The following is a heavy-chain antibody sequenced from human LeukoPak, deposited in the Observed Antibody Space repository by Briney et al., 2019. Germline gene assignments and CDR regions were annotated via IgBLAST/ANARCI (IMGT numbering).Heavy chain of an antibody. CDR2: ISFDGNIK. CDR3: GRDRSAVSGNGFDI. CDR1: EFTSSTYA. V-gene: IGHV3-30-3*01. Sequence: GRSLRLSCTASEFTSSTYAIHWVRQAPGKGLEWVGVISFDGNIKYYGDSVKGRFTISRDNSKSTLYLQMNSLGTQDTAMYYCGRDRSAVSGNGFDIWGQGTMVTVSS. J-gene: IGHJ3*02. D-gene: IGHD2-8*01.